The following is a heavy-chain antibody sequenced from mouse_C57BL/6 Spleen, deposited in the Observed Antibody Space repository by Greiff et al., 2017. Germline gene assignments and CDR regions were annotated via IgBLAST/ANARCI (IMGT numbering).Heavy chain of an antibody. CDR2: IVPENGDT. V-gene: IGHV14-4*01. CDR3: TTDVVTRRAWFAY. J-gene: IGHJ3*01. CDR1: GFNIKDDY. D-gene: IGHD2-2*01. Sequence: EVQLQESGAELVRPGASVKLSCTASGFNIKDDYMHWVKQRPEQGLEWIGWIVPENGDTEYASKFQGKATITADTSSNTAYLPLSSLTSEDTAVYYCTTDVVTRRAWFAYWGQGTLVTVSA.